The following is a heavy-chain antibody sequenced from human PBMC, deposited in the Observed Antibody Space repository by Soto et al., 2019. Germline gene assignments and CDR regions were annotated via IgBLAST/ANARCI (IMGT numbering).Heavy chain of an antibody. D-gene: IGHD3-16*01. Sequence: EVQLLESGGGLVQPGGSLRLSCAASGFTFSSYAMSWVRQAPGKGLEWVSSSIGNGGSTYYADSVKGRFTISRDNPKNTLYLQMNSLRAEDTAVYYCAKDSVGITLIRGVVTRVDDWGQGTLVTVSS. J-gene: IGHJ4*02. CDR1: GFTFSSYA. CDR3: AKDSVGITLIRGVVTRVDD. V-gene: IGHV3-23*01. CDR2: SIGNGGST.